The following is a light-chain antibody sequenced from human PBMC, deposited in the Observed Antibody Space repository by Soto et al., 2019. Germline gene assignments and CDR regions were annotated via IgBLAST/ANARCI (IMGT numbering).Light chain of an antibody. Sequence: QSVLTQPRSMSGSPAQSVTISCTGTSSDVGGYNYVSWYQQHPGKAPKLMIYDVSQRPSGVPDRFSGSKSGNTASLTISGLQAEDEADYYCSSYTSSSTLYVFGSGTQLTVL. V-gene: IGLV2-11*01. CDR3: SSYTSSSTLYV. CDR2: DVS. CDR1: SSDVGGYNY. J-gene: IGLJ1*01.